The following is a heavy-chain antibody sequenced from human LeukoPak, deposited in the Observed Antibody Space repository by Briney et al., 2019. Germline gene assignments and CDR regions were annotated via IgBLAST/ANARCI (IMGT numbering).Heavy chain of an antibody. Sequence: SSETLSLTCTVSGYSISSGYYWGWIRQPPGKGLEWIGSIYHSGSTYYNPSLKSRGTISVDTSHNQFSLKLSSVTAADTAVYYCARAEASVLMVYAIGRFDPWGQGTLVTVSS. V-gene: IGHV4-38-2*02. CDR3: ARAEASVLMVYAIGRFDP. D-gene: IGHD2-8*01. CDR1: GYSISSGYY. CDR2: IYHSGST. J-gene: IGHJ5*02.